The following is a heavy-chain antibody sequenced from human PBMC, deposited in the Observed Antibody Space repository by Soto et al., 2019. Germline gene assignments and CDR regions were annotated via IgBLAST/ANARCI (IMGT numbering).Heavy chain of an antibody. Sequence: SVKVSCKASGGTFYSYVISWLRQAPGQGLEWMGGIMPIFGTPNYAQKFRGRVTISADESTSTAYLELSSLTSDDTAVYYCARVHSSGIFYFVDPWGQGTLVTVSS. J-gene: IGHJ5*02. CDR1: GGTFYSYV. V-gene: IGHV1-69*13. D-gene: IGHD3-10*01. CDR3: ARVHSSGIFYFVDP. CDR2: IMPIFGTP.